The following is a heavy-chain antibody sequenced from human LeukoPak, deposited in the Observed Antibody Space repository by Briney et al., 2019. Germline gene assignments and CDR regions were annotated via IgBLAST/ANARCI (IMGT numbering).Heavy chain of an antibody. Sequence: GGSLRLSCAASGFTFSSYWMHWVRQAPGKGLVWVSRMNSDGSNRDYADSVRGRFTISRDNAKNTLYLQMNSLRAEDTAVYYCAKDKAAGYSSGCTYWGQGTLVTVSS. J-gene: IGHJ4*02. CDR2: MNSDGSNR. D-gene: IGHD6-19*01. CDR1: GFTFSSYW. CDR3: AKDKAAGYSSGCTY. V-gene: IGHV3-74*01.